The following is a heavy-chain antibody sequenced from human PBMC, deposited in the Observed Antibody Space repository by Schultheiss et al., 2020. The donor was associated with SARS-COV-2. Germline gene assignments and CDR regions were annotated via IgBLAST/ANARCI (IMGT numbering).Heavy chain of an antibody. D-gene: IGHD1-26*01. J-gene: IGHJ3*02. Sequence: GGSLRLSCAASGFSFSSYGMSWVRQAPGKGLEWVSYISSSGSTIYYADSVKGRFTISRDNAKNSLYLQMNSLRAEDTAVYYCARDRLSGSYGGDAFDIWGQGTMVTVSS. V-gene: IGHV3-48*04. CDR3: ARDRLSGSYGGDAFDI. CDR2: ISSSGSTI. CDR1: GFSFSSYG.